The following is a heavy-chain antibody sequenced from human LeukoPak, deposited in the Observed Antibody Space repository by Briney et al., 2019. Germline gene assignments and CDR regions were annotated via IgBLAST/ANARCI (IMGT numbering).Heavy chain of an antibody. CDR1: GGSISSYY. D-gene: IGHD2-2*03. Sequence: SETLSLTCTVSGGSISSYYWSWIRQPPGKGLEWIGYIYYSGSTNYNPSLKSRVTISVDTSKNQFSQKLSSVTAADTAVYYCARVSGYCSSTSCPNWFDPWGQGTLVTVSS. J-gene: IGHJ5*02. V-gene: IGHV4-59*01. CDR2: IYYSGST. CDR3: ARVSGYCSSTSCPNWFDP.